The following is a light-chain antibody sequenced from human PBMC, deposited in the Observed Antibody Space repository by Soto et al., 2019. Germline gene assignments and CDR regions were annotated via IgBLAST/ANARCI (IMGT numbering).Light chain of an antibody. CDR1: QSVSGH. J-gene: IGKJ2*01. Sequence: EIVMTQSPATLSVSPGERATLSCRASQSVSGHLAWYQQKPGQAPRLLIYGASTRATDIPARFSGSGSGTEFTLTVSSLQSEDFAVYYCQHYDNWPHTFDQGTKLDIK. V-gene: IGKV3-15*01. CDR3: QHYDNWPHT. CDR2: GAS.